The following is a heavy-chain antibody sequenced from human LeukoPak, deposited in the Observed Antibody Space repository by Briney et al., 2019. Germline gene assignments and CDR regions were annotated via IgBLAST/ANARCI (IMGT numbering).Heavy chain of an antibody. D-gene: IGHD3-16*01. CDR1: GGSISSGDYY. CDR2: IYYSGTT. V-gene: IGHV4-30-4*08. J-gene: IGHJ6*03. Sequence: SQTLSLTSTVSGGSISSGDYYWSWIRQPPGKGLEWIGYIYYSGTTYYNPSLKSRVTISVDTSKNQFSLKLSSVTAADTAVYYCARYEDYYYNMDVWGKGTTVTVSS. CDR3: ARYEDYYYNMDV.